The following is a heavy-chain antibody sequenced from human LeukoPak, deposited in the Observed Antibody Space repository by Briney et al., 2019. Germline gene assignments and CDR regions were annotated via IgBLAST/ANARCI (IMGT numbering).Heavy chain of an antibody. CDR2: ISGSGGNT. Sequence: GGSLRLSCAASGFTFSSYAMSWVRQAPGKGLEWVSAISGSGGNTYYADSVKGRFTISRDNTKNTLYLQMNGLRAEDTAVYYCAKDTTRTGGGNSGYYHGMDVWGQGTTVTVSS. V-gene: IGHV3-23*01. D-gene: IGHD4-23*01. J-gene: IGHJ6*02. CDR3: AKDTTRTGGGNSGYYHGMDV. CDR1: GFTFSSYA.